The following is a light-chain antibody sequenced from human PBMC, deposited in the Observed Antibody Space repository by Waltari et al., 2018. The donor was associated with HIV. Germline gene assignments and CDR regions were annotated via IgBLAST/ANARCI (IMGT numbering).Light chain of an antibody. CDR1: SSNIGSHS. CDR2: RNN. J-gene: IGLJ3*02. CDR3: ATWDDSLSGRV. V-gene: IGLV1-47*01. Sequence: QSVLTQPPSASGTPGQRVTISCSGSSSNIGSHSVYCYQQLPGTAPQLLIYRNNERPSGVPDRFSASKSGTSASLAISGLRSEDEADYYCATWDDSLSGRVFGGGTKLTVL.